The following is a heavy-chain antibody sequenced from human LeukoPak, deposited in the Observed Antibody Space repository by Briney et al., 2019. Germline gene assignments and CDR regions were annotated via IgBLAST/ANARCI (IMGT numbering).Heavy chain of an antibody. J-gene: IGHJ4*02. CDR1: GGSISSSNSY. D-gene: IGHD3-3*01. CDR3: TGNGYYSLEY. V-gene: IGHV4-39*07. CDR2: IYYSGTT. Sequence: PSETLSLTCTVSGGSISSSNSYWDWIRQPPGKGLEWIGTIYYSGTTYYNPSLKSRVTISVDTSKNQFSLKLTSVTAADTAVYYCTGNGYYSLEYWGQGTLVTVSS.